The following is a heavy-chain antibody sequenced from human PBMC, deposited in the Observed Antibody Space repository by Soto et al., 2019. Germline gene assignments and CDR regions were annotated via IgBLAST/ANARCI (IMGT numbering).Heavy chain of an antibody. CDR2: VCYRGTN. V-gene: IGHV4-39*01. D-gene: IGHD6-6*01. CDR3: ARQGEHSSSYFFDS. J-gene: IGHJ4*02. CDR1: GDSIDTSSYC. Sequence: EILSLGFTVSGDSIDTSSYCWGWIRQPPGKGLEWIGSVCYRGTNYYNPSLKSRLTISVDTSKRQFSLKLSSVTAADTAVFYCARQGEHSSSYFFDSWGQGTLVTVSS.